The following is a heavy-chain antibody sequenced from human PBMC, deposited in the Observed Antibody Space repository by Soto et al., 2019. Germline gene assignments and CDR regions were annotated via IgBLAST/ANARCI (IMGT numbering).Heavy chain of an antibody. Sequence: QVQLQESGPGLVKPSETLSLTCTVSGGSISSYYWSWIRQPPGKGLEWIGYIYYSGSTNYNPSLKSRVTISVDTSKNQFSLKLSSVTAADTAVYYCAREPQLDYWGQGTLVTDSS. J-gene: IGHJ4*02. CDR2: IYYSGST. V-gene: IGHV4-59*01. CDR3: AREPQLDY. CDR1: GGSISSYY.